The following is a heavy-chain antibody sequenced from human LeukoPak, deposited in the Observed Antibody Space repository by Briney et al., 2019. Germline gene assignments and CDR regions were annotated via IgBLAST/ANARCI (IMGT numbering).Heavy chain of an antibody. V-gene: IGHV3-7*01. Sequence: PGGSLRLSCAASGFTFTDYWMAWVRQVPGKGLEWVANIQRGGSESYYVDSVKGRFTISRENAKNSLYLQMDSLRVEDTAVYYCARVGTWELLRVFDYWGQGTPVTVSS. CDR2: IQRGGSES. CDR1: GFTFTDYW. J-gene: IGHJ4*02. CDR3: ARVGTWELLRVFDY. D-gene: IGHD1-26*01.